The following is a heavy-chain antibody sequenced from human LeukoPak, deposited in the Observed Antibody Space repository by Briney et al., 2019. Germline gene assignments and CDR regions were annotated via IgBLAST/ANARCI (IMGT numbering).Heavy chain of an antibody. Sequence: ASVKVSCKTSGYSFTDYYMHWVRQAPGQGLEWMGWINPYSGGTSSAQKFQGRVTMTRDTSISTVYMQESWLTSDDTAIYYCARADRLHGGPYLIGPWGQGTLVTVSS. CDR1: GYSFTDYY. D-gene: IGHD3-16*01. CDR2: INPYSGGT. J-gene: IGHJ5*02. V-gene: IGHV1-2*02. CDR3: ARADRLHGGPYLIGP.